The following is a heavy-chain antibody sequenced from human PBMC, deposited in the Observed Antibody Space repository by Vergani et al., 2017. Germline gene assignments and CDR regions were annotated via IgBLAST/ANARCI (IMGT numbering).Heavy chain of an antibody. CDR3: AATPAVLRYFDGSYYYGMDV. CDR2: IVAGSGNT. Sequence: QMQLVQSGPEVKKPGTSVKVSCKASGFTFTSSAMQWVRQARGQRLEWIAWIVAGSGNTNYAQKFQERVTITRDMSTSTAYMELSSLRSEDTAVYYCAATPAVLRYFDGSYYYGMDVWGQGTTVTVSS. CDR1: GFTFTSSA. D-gene: IGHD3-9*01. J-gene: IGHJ6*02. V-gene: IGHV1-58*02.